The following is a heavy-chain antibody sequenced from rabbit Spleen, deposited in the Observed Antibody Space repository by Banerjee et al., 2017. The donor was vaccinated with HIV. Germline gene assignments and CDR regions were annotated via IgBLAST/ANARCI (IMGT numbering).Heavy chain of an antibody. V-gene: IGHV1S47*01. CDR1: GFDFNIYG. D-gene: IGHD1-1*01. CDR2: IDPLFGTT. J-gene: IGHJ4*01. Sequence: QEQVVESGGGLVQPGGSLKLSCKASGFDFNIYGMSWVRQAPGKGLEWIGYIDPLFGTTYYATWVNGRFSISSHNAQNTLYLQLNSLTAADTATYFCVRGASSSGYYSLWGPGTLVTVS. CDR3: VRGASSSGYYSL.